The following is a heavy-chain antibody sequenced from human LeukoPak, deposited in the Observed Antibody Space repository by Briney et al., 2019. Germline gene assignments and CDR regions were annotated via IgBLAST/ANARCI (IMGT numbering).Heavy chain of an antibody. CDR2: INPSGGST. CDR3: AREEVVTATTYYYGMDV. J-gene: IGHJ6*02. CDR1: GYTFTSYY. Sequence: ASVKVSCKASGYTFTSYYMHWVRQAPGQGLEWMGIINPSGGSTSYAQKFQGRVTMTRDTSTSTVYMELSSLRSGDTAVYYCAREEVVTATTYYYGMDVWGQGTTVTVSS. V-gene: IGHV1-46*01. D-gene: IGHD2-21*02.